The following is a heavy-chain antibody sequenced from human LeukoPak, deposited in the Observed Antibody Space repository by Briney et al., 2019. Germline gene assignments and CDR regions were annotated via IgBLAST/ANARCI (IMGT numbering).Heavy chain of an antibody. CDR3: ARDSPRTTTYSSGSSFDF. V-gene: IGHV4-38-2*02. CDR1: GYSISSGYY. CDR2: IYHSGST. J-gene: IGHJ4*02. Sequence: PSETLSLTCTVSGYSISSGYYWGWIRPPPGKGLEWIGSIYHSGSTYYNPSLKSRVTISVDTSKNQFSLKLRSVTAADTAVYFCARDSPRTTTYSSGSSFDFWGQGTLVTVSS. D-gene: IGHD6-19*01.